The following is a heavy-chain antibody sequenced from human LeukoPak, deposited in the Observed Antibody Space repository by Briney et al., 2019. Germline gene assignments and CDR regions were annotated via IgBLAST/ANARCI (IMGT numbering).Heavy chain of an antibody. CDR2: IYHSGST. Sequence: PSETLSLTCAVYGGSFSGYYWSWIRQPPGKGLEWIGEIYHSGSTNYNPSLRSRVTISVDKSKNQFSLKLSSVTAADTAVYYCARGGDYSNFFDYWGQGTLVTVSS. V-gene: IGHV4-34*01. CDR3: ARGGDYSNFFDY. CDR1: GGSFSGYY. J-gene: IGHJ4*02. D-gene: IGHD4-11*01.